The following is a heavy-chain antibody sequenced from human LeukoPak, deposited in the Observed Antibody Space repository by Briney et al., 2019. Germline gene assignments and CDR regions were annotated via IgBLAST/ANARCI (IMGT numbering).Heavy chain of an antibody. J-gene: IGHJ4*02. CDR3: TGNYYGSGSYADFDY. V-gene: IGHV3-73*01. Sequence: GGSLRLSCAASGFTFSGSALHWVRQASGKGLEWVGRIRSTANGYATAYAASVKGRFTISRDDSKDTAYLQMDSLKTEDTAVYYCTGNYYGSGSYADFDYWGQGTLVTVSS. CDR2: IRSTANGYAT. D-gene: IGHD3-10*01. CDR1: GFTFSGSA.